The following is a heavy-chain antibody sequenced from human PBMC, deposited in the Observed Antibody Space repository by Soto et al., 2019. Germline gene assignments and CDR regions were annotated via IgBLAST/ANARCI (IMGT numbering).Heavy chain of an antibody. J-gene: IGHJ2*01. D-gene: IGHD5-18*01. CDR1: GYTFTSYG. V-gene: IGHV1-18*04. Sequence: QVQLVQSGAEARKPGASVKVSCKASGYTFTSYGITWVRQAPGQGLEWMGGISVYDGNTHYAQKLQGRVTMTTDTSTSTAYMELWSLSSDDTAVYYCARAYSDGSYWFFDLWGRGTLVTVSS. CDR3: ARAYSDGSYWFFDL. CDR2: ISVYDGNT.